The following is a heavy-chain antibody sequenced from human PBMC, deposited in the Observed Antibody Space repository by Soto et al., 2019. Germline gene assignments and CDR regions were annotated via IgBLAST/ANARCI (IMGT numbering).Heavy chain of an antibody. J-gene: IGHJ2*01. CDR3: SRESHDILTGPPWVWYFDL. CDR2: INDRGSI. V-gene: IGHV4-34*01. Sequence: QVQLQQWGAGPLRPLETLSLPCGVSGGSFSGYYWAWIRQSPGKGLEWMGEINDRGSINYNPSLKSRVSISVDTSKNHYSLNLRSMTAADTAVYYCSRESHDILTGPPWVWYFDLWGRGTLVTVSS. D-gene: IGHD3-9*01. CDR1: GGSFSGYY.